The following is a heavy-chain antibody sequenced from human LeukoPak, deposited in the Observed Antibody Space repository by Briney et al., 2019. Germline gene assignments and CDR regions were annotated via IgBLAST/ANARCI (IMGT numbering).Heavy chain of an antibody. CDR3: ARVYDCSSTSCYLDYYYYMDV. V-gene: IGHV5-51*01. J-gene: IGHJ6*03. CDR2: IYPDDSDT. CDR1: GYSFTSYW. Sequence: GESLKISCKGSGYSFTSYWIGWVRQMPGKGLEWMGIIYPDDSDTRYSPSFQGQVTISADKSISTAYLQWSSLKASDTAMYYCARVYDCSSTSCYLDYYYYMDVWGKGTTVTVSS. D-gene: IGHD2-2*01.